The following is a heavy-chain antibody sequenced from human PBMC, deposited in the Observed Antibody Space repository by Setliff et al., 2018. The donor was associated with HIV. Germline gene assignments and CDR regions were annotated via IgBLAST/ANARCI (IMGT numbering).Heavy chain of an antibody. Sequence: PSETLSLTCAVYGGSFSGYFWSWIRQSPGKGLEWIGEFRHSGNTNINPSLKSRVTMSTDTSKNQFSLELSSVTTSDTAVYYCATSVEVPWNYYMDVWGKGTTVTVSS. CDR2: FRHSGNT. V-gene: IGHV4-34*01. CDR3: ATSVEVPWNYYMDV. J-gene: IGHJ6*03. CDR1: GGSFSGYF. D-gene: IGHD2-2*01.